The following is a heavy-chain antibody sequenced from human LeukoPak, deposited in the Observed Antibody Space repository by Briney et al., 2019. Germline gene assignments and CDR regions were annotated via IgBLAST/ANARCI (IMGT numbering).Heavy chain of an antibody. Sequence: SQTLSLTCTVSGGSISSGGYYWSWIRQHPGKGLEWIGYIYYSGSTYYNPSLKSRVTISVDTSKNQFSLKLSSVTAADTAVYYCARCGYSSSWKKRAYYYGMDVWGQGTTVTVSS. CDR2: IYYSGST. V-gene: IGHV4-31*03. D-gene: IGHD6-13*01. CDR3: ARCGYSSSWKKRAYYYGMDV. J-gene: IGHJ6*02. CDR1: GGSISSGGYY.